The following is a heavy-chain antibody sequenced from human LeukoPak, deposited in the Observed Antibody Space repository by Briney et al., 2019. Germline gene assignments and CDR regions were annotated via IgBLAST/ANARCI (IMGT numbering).Heavy chain of an antibody. Sequence: ASVKVSCKASGYTFTGYYMHWVRQAPGRGLEWMGWINPNSGGTNYAQKFQGRVTMTRDTSISTAYMELSRLRSDDTAVYYCARGDTTVTIDSGLGYWGQGTLVTVSS. D-gene: IGHD4-17*01. CDR1: GYTFTGYY. J-gene: IGHJ4*02. CDR3: ARGDTTVTIDSGLGY. V-gene: IGHV1-2*02. CDR2: INPNSGGT.